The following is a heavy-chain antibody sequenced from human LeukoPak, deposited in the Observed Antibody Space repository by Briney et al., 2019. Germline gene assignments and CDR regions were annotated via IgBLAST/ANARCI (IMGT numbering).Heavy chain of an antibody. V-gene: IGHV1-2*06. D-gene: IGHD1-26*01. J-gene: IGHJ4*02. CDR3: ARSTVVGATIGDH. Sequence: ASVKVSCKASGCTFTGDYMHWVRQAPGQGLEWLGRINPNSGGTSYAQKFLGRVTMTRDTSISTAYMELTRLTSDDTAMYYCARSTVVGATIGDHWGQGTLVTVSS. CDR1: GCTFTGDY. CDR2: INPNSGGT.